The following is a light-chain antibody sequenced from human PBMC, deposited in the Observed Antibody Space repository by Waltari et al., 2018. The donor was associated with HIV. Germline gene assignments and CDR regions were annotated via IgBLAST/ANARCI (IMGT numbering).Light chain of an antibody. CDR1: QSVSRN. Sequence: EIVLTQSPATLSVSPGARATLSCRASQSVSRNLAWYQHKPGQAPRRLFYGASTRATGIPARCSGSGSGTDFTLTISSLHSEDFAVYYGQQYEFWRPLTFGQGTRLEIK. CDR2: GAS. CDR3: QQYEFWRPLT. V-gene: IGKV3-15*01. J-gene: IGKJ5*01.